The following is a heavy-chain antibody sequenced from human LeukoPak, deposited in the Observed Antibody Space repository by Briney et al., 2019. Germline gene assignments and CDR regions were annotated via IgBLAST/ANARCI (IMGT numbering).Heavy chain of an antibody. J-gene: IGHJ4*02. V-gene: IGHV4-34*01. D-gene: IGHD5-12*01. Sequence: PSETLSLTCAVSGESFSGYFWTWIRQPPGKGLEWIGESNHFGSTDYNPSLKSRVTISVDTSKNQFSLKLSSVTAADTAVYYCARGRTRGYSGYDFPYFDYWGQGTLVTVSS. CDR1: GESFSGYF. CDR3: ARGRTRGYSGYDFPYFDY. CDR2: SNHFGST.